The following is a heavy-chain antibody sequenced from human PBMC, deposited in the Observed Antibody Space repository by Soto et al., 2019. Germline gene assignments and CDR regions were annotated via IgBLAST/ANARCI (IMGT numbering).Heavy chain of an antibody. CDR2: IFSNDEK. CDR1: GFSLSNARMG. J-gene: IGHJ3*02. V-gene: IGHV2-26*01. CDR3: ARIPAQLLWFGELVAFDI. D-gene: IGHD3-10*01. Sequence: QVTLKESGPVLVNPTETLTLTCTVSGFSLSNARMGVSWIRQPPGKALEWLAHIFSNDEKSYSTSLKSRLTISKDTSKSQVVLTMTNMDPVDTATYYCARIPAQLLWFGELVAFDIWGQGTMVTVSS.